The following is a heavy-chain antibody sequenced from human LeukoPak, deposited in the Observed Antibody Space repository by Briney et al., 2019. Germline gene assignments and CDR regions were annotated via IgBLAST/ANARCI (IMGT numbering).Heavy chain of an antibody. CDR2: ISAYNGNT. D-gene: IGHD1-7*01. J-gene: IGHJ4*02. CDR1: GYTFTSYG. Sequence: GASVKVSCKASGYTFTSYGISWVRQAPGQGLEWMGWISAYNGNTNHAQKLQGRVTMTTDTSTSTAYMELRSLRSDDTAVYYCARDRRDGNWNYVFDYWGQGTLVTVSS. V-gene: IGHV1-18*01. CDR3: ARDRRDGNWNYVFDY.